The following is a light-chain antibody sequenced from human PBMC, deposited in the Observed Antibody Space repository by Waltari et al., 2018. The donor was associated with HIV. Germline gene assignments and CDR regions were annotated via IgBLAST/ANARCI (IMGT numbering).Light chain of an antibody. Sequence: EIVLTQSPATLSLSPGERARQSVGSSLVWYQQKPGQAPRLLIYDASTRATGIPARFSGSGSGTDFTLTISSLEPEDFAIYYCLQRTNWPVTFGGGTKVEIK. CDR2: DAS. CDR3: LQRTNWPVT. CDR1: QSVGSS. V-gene: IGKV3-11*01. J-gene: IGKJ4*01.